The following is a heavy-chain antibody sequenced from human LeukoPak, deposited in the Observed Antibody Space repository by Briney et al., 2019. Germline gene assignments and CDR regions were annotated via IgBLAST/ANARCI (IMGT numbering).Heavy chain of an antibody. D-gene: IGHD1-26*01. CDR2: IKEDGSEK. J-gene: IGHJ6*03. Sequence: HPGGSLRLSCAASGFTFSTYWMSWVRQAPGKGLEWVANIKEDGSEKYYGDSVKGRFTISRDNAKNSLYLEMNSLRAEDTALYYCAKDTRGGSAHYYYYYMDVWGKGTTVTVSS. CDR1: GFTFSTYW. CDR3: AKDTRGGSAHYYYYYMDV. V-gene: IGHV3-7*03.